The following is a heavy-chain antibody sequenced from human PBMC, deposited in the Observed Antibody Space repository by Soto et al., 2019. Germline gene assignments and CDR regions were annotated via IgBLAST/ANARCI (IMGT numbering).Heavy chain of an antibody. V-gene: IGHV4-59*01. CDR3: ARVWGGAFDF. CDR2: IYYSGST. CDR1: GGSISSYY. D-gene: IGHD3-10*01. Sequence: QVQLQESGPGLVKPSETLSLTCTVSGGSISSYYWSWIRQPPGKGLEWIGYIYYSGSTNYNPSLKSRVTISVDTSKNQFSLKLSSVTAADTAVYYRARVWGGAFDFWGQGTMVTVSS. J-gene: IGHJ3*01.